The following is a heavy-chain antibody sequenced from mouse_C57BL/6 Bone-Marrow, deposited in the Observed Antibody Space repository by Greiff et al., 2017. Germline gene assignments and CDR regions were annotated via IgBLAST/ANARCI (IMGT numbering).Heavy chain of an antibody. CDR3: ARENGRYYYAMDY. J-gene: IGHJ4*01. CDR2: ISDGGSYT. CDR1: GFTFSSYA. V-gene: IGHV5-4*01. D-gene: IGHD1-1*01. Sequence: EVKVVESGGGLVKPGGSLKLSCAASGFTFSSYAMSWVRQTPEKRLEWVATISDGGSYTYYPDNVKGRFTISSDNAKNNLYLQMSHLKSEDTATYYCARENGRYYYAMDYWGQGTSVTVSA.